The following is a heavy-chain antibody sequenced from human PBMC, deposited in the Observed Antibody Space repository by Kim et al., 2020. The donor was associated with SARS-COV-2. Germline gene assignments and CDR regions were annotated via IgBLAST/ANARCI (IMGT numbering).Heavy chain of an antibody. V-gene: IGHV3-30*04. CDR3: ATSLGYSDAFDI. Sequence: GSLRLSCAASGFTFSSYAMHWVRQAPGKGLEWVAVISYDGSNKYYVDSVKGRFTISRDNSKNTLYLQMNSLRAEDTAVYYCATSLGYSDAFDIWGQGTMVTVSS. J-gene: IGHJ3*02. D-gene: IGHD2-15*01. CDR2: ISYDGSNK. CDR1: GFTFSSYA.